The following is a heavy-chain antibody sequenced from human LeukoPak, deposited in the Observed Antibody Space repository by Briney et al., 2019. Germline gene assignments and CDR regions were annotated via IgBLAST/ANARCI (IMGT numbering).Heavy chain of an antibody. Sequence: ASVKVSCKASGGTLSSYAISWVRQAPGQGLEWMGGIIPIFGTANYAQKFQGRVTITADKSTSTAYMELSSLRSEDTAVYYCARGGRAHGSGSYFYTDYWGQGTLVTVSS. D-gene: IGHD3-10*01. CDR1: GGTLSSYA. CDR3: ARGGRAHGSGSYFYTDY. V-gene: IGHV1-69*06. CDR2: IIPIFGTA. J-gene: IGHJ4*02.